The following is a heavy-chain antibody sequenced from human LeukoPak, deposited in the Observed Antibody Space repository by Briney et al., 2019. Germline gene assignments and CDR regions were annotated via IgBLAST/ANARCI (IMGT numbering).Heavy chain of an antibody. CDR2: IFYSGDT. D-gene: IGHD4-23*01. J-gene: IGHJ4*02. Sequence: SETLSLTCTVSGGSINSYYWSWIRQSPGKGLEWVGYIFYSGDTNYNPSLKSRVTISVDTSNDQFSLKLTSVTAADTAVYYCARNYFGGNSWFDYWGQGTLVTVSS. V-gene: IGHV4-59*01. CDR1: GGSINSYY. CDR3: ARNYFGGNSWFDY.